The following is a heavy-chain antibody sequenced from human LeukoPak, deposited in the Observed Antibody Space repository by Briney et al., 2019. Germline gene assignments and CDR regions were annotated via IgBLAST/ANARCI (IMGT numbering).Heavy chain of an antibody. Sequence: VSVKVSCKASGYTFTSYYMHWVRQAPGQGLEWMGIINPSGGSTSYAQKFQGRVTMTRDTSTSTVYMELSSLRSEDTAVYYCASLYYDYVWGSYRYEDAFDIWGQGTMVTVSS. V-gene: IGHV1-46*01. D-gene: IGHD3-16*02. J-gene: IGHJ3*02. CDR3: ASLYYDYVWGSYRYEDAFDI. CDR2: INPSGGST. CDR1: GYTFTSYY.